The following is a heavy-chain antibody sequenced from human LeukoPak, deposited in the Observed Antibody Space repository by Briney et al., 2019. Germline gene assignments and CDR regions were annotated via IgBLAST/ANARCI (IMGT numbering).Heavy chain of an antibody. CDR2: IKPDGSEK. D-gene: IGHD3-22*01. CDR3: ARHLIGDTNGYYLGTYEH. CDR1: GFIFSNYW. Sequence: SGGSLRLSCAASGFIFSNYWMSWVRQAPGKGPEWVANIKPDGSEKYYVDSVKGRFTISRDNAKNSLFLQMNRLRAEDTALYYCARHLIGDTNGYYLGTYEHWGQGSLVTVSS. J-gene: IGHJ4*02. V-gene: IGHV3-7*05.